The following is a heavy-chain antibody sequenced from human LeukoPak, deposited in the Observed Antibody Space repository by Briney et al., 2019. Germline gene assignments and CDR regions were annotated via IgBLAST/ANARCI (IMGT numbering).Heavy chain of an antibody. Sequence: GGSLRLSCAATGFTHSSNYMNWARQAPGKGLEGVSVIYSGGRTSYADSVKGRFTISRDHGKNSLYLQMNNLRAEDPAVYYCVRVRGGSGSSYAADAFDTWGQGTMVTVSS. V-gene: IGHV3-53*05. J-gene: IGHJ3*02. CDR3: VRVRGGSGSSYAADAFDT. CDR1: GFTHSSNY. D-gene: IGHD1-26*01. CDR2: IYSGGRT.